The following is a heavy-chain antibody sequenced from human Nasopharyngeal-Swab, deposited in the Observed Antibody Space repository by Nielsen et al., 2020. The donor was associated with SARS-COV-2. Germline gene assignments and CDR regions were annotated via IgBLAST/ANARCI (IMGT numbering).Heavy chain of an antibody. CDR3: AKDWAVTYNWFDP. V-gene: IGHV3-9*01. Sequence: SLKISCAASGFTLDDYAMHWVRQAPGKGLEWVSGISWNSGSIGYADSVKGRFTISRGNAKNSLYLQMNSLRAEDTALYYCAKDWAVTYNWFDPWGQGTLVTVSS. J-gene: IGHJ5*02. CDR1: GFTLDDYA. D-gene: IGHD4-11*01. CDR2: ISWNSGSI.